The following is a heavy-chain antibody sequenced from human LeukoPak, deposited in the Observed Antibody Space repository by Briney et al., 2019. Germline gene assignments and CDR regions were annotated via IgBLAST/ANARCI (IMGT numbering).Heavy chain of an antibody. CDR1: GFTFSSYS. Sequence: PGGSLRLSCAASGFTFSSYSMNWVRQAPGKGLEWVSSISSSSSYIYYADSVKGRFTISRDNAKNSLYLQMNSLRAEDTAVYYCARAKMAAANWFDPWGQGTLVTVSS. V-gene: IGHV3-21*01. CDR3: ARAKMAAANWFDP. J-gene: IGHJ5*02. D-gene: IGHD6-13*01. CDR2: ISSSSSYI.